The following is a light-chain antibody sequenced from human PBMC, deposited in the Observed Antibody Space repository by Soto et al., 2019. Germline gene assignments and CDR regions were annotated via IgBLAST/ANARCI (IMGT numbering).Light chain of an antibody. V-gene: IGLV1-51*01. CDR2: DNT. J-gene: IGLJ2*01. CDR1: LSNIGNAY. CDR3: GTWDSSLSVVV. Sequence: QSVLTQPPSVSAAPGQKVSISCSGNLSNIGNAYFSWYQLLPKTAPKLLIYDNTNRPSGIPDRFSGSSSGAAATLGISGLQTGDEADYYCGTWDSSLSVVVFGGGTKVTVL.